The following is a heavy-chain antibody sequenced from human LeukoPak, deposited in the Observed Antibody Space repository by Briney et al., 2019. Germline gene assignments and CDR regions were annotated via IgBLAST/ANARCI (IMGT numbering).Heavy chain of an antibody. Sequence: VRSLRLSCAVSGVALSKYTMSWVRQAAGQGRGWVWSISSGSRRIHYADSLRGRYTISRDNAKSSVYLQMHNLRVEHTATYFCARVVLDHFWGRGTLVTVSS. V-gene: IGHV3-21*06. CDR3: ARVVLDHF. J-gene: IGHJ4*02. CDR1: GVALSKYT. CDR2: ISSGSRRI. D-gene: IGHD6-6*01.